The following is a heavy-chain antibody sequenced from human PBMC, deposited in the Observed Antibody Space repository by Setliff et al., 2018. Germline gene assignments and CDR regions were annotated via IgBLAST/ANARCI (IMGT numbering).Heavy chain of an antibody. CDR1: GYTFTSYY. J-gene: IGHJ6*03. CDR3: ARDGYSSGPHLYYYYYYYYMDV. Sequence: ASVKVSCKASGYTFTSYYMHWVRQAPGQGLEWMGIINPSGGSTSYAQKFQGRVTMTRDTSTSTVYMELSSLRSGDTAVYYCARDGYSSGPHLYYYYYYYYMDVWGKGATVTV. CDR2: INPSGGST. D-gene: IGHD6-19*01. V-gene: IGHV1-46*01.